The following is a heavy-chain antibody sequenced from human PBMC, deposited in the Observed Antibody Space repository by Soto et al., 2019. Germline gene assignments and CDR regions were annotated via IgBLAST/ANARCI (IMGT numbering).Heavy chain of an antibody. J-gene: IGHJ4*02. D-gene: IGHD2-2*01. V-gene: IGHV1-18*01. CDR2: ISAYNDDT. CDR3: ARDDRRSCRGIICPSFDF. CDR1: GYTFSNSG. Sequence: QVQLVQSGAEVKKPGASVKVSCKASGYTFSNSGMSWLRQAPGQGLEWMAWISAYNDDTNSARQLQGRITLTTDTSTSTADMELRSLASDDSAMYYCARDDRRSCRGIICPSFDFWGQGTLVTVSS.